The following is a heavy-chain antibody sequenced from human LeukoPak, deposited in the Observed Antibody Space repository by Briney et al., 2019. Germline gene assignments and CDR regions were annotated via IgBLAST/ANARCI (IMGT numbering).Heavy chain of an antibody. D-gene: IGHD2-2*01. J-gene: IGHJ6*02. CDR1: GYTFTSYY. CDR3: ALGPALGVVVPAAMTYYGMDV. CDR2: INPSGGST. Sequence: GASVKVSCKASGYTFTSYYMHWVRQAPGQRLEWMGIINPSGGSTSYPQKFQGRVTITADKSTSTAYMELSSLRSEDTAAYYCALGPALGVVVPAAMTYYGMDVWGQGTTVTVSS. V-gene: IGHV1-46*01.